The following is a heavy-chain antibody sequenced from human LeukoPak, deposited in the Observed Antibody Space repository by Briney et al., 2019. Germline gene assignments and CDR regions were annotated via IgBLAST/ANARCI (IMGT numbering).Heavy chain of an antibody. CDR2: IIPIFGTA. J-gene: IGHJ5*02. V-gene: IGHV1-69*05. D-gene: IGHD3-10*01. CDR1: GGTFSSYA. Sequence: ASVKVSCKASGGTFSSYAISWVRQAPGQGLEWMGGIIPIFGTANYAQKFQGRVTMTRDMSTSTVYMELSSLRSEDTAVYYCATEPTGENWFDPWGQGTLVTVSS. CDR3: ATEPTGENWFDP.